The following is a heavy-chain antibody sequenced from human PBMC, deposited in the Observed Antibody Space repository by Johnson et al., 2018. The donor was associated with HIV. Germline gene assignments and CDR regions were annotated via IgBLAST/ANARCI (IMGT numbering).Heavy chain of an antibody. CDR3: ARAPPYVDYGDSFDL. Sequence: VQLVESGGGLVQPGGSLRLSCAASGFTVSSDYMNWVRQAPGKGLEWVSVIYSAGTTYYADSVKGRFTIFRDNSKNTLYHQMTSLRAEYTAVYYCARAPPYVDYGDSFDLWGQVTMVSVSS. V-gene: IGHV3-66*01. CDR2: IYSAGTT. J-gene: IGHJ3*01. CDR1: GFTVSSDY. D-gene: IGHD4-17*01.